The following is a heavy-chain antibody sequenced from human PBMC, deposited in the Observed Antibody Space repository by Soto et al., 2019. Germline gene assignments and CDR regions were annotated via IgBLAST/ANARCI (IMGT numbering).Heavy chain of an antibody. CDR2: ISGSGTTI. D-gene: IGHD3-10*01. CDR3: ANDPYYYASGN. J-gene: IGHJ4*02. Sequence: TWIRQPPGKGLEWVSYISGSGTTIYYADSVKGRFTVSRDNARNSLYLQMNSLRAEDTAFYYCANDPYYYASGNWGQGTLVTVSS. V-gene: IGHV3-11*01.